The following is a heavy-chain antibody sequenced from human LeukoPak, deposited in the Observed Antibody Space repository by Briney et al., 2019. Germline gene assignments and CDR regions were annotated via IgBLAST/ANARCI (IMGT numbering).Heavy chain of an antibody. Sequence: PSETLSLTCTVSGGSISSSSYYWGWIRQPPGKGLEWIGSIYYSGSTYYNPSLKSRVTISVDTSKNQFSLKLSSVTAADTAVYYCARANRYYDFWSGLGYLYYMDVWGKGTTVTVSS. CDR3: ARANRYYDFWSGLGYLYYMDV. V-gene: IGHV4-39*07. D-gene: IGHD3-3*01. J-gene: IGHJ6*03. CDR1: GGSISSSSYY. CDR2: IYYSGST.